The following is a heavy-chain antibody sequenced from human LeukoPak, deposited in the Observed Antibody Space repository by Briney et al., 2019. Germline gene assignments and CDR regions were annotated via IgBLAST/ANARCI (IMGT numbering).Heavy chain of an antibody. D-gene: IGHD3-10*02. J-gene: IGHJ4*02. CDR1: GGSISSYY. CDR3: AREIGAVRGVIPFDY. V-gene: IGHV4-4*07. Sequence: SETLSLSCTVSGGSISSYYWSWIRQPAGKGLEWIGRIYTSGSTNYNPSLKSRVTMSVDTSKNQFSLKLSSVAAADTAVYYCAREIGAVRGVIPFDYWGQGTLVTVSS. CDR2: IYTSGST.